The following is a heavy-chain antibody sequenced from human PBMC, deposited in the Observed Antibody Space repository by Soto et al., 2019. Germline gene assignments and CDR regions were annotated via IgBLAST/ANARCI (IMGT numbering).Heavy chain of an antibody. CDR2: IYSGGTT. D-gene: IGHD3-16*01. V-gene: IGHV4-39*01. CDR3: ARRLIGSSHFDN. CDR1: GGSISSSRYR. Sequence: ASETLSLTCTVPGGSISSSRYRWVWIRQPPGKGLEWIGNIYSGGTTYYTPSLKSRVIISVDTSKNQFSLKLSSVTAADTAVYYCARRLIGSSHFDNWGQGTLVTVSS. J-gene: IGHJ4*02.